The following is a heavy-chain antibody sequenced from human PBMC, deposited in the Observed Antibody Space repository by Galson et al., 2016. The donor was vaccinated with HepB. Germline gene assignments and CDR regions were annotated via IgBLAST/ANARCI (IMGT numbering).Heavy chain of an antibody. D-gene: IGHD1-14*01. V-gene: IGHV3-13*01. Sequence: SLRLSCAASGFTLSRYDMHWVRHVTGKGLEWVSAIGTAGDTYYPGSVKGRFTISRENAKNSLYLQMNSLRDEDTAVYYCARDGGGTGGYYYYAMDVWGQGTLVTVSS. CDR1: GFTLSRYD. CDR2: IGTAGDT. J-gene: IGHJ6*02. CDR3: ARDGGGTGGYYYYAMDV.